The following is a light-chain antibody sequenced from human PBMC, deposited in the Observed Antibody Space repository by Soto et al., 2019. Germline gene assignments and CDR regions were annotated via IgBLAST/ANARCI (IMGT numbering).Light chain of an antibody. CDR3: QQYKSYWYT. Sequence: DIQMTQSPSTLSASVGDRVTITCRASQSIDIWLAWFQQKPGRAPKLLIYKASSLESGVPSRFSGSGSGTEFTLTISSLQPDDFATYYCQQYKSYWYTFGQGTKLEIK. V-gene: IGKV1-5*03. CDR1: QSIDIW. CDR2: KAS. J-gene: IGKJ2*01.